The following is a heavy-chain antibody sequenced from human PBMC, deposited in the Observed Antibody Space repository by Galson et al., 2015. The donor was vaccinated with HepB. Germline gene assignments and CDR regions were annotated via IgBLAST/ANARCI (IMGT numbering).Heavy chain of an antibody. J-gene: IGHJ4*02. V-gene: IGHV3-48*03. D-gene: IGHD6-19*01. CDR2: ISSSGSTI. CDR1: GFTFSSYE. Sequence: SLRLSCAASGFTFSSYEMNWVRQAPGKGLEWVSYISSSGSTIYYADSVKGRFTISRDNAKNSLYLQMNSLRAEDTAVYYCARDRAVAGTRGFDYWGQGTLSPSPQ. CDR3: ARDRAVAGTRGFDY.